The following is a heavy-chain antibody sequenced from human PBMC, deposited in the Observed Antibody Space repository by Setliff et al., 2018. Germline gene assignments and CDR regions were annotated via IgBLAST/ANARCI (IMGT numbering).Heavy chain of an antibody. V-gene: IGHV3-30*02. CDR2: IRYDGSNK. D-gene: IGHD3-9*01. CDR1: GFTFSSYG. CDR3: AKHGAYNDFLTGYNFYYDMDV. J-gene: IGHJ6*02. Sequence: GESLKISCAASGFTFSSYGMHWVRQAPGKGLEWVAFIRYDGSNKYYADSVKCRFTISRDNSKNTLYLQMNSLRAEDTAVYYCAKHGAYNDFLTGYNFYYDMDVWGQGTLVTVSS.